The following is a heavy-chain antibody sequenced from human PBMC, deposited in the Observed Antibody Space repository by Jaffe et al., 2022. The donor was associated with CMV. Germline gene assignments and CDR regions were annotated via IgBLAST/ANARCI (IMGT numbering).Heavy chain of an antibody. CDR3: ARDRGDSSGYPLSADY. V-gene: IGHV3-11*06. J-gene: IGHJ4*02. Sequence: QVQLVESGGGLVKPGGSLRLSCAASGFTFSDYYMSWIRQAPGKGLEWVSYISSSSSYTNYADSVKGRFTISRDNAKNSLYLQMNSLRAEDTAVYYCARDRGDSSGYPLSADYWGQGTLVTVSS. CDR1: GFTFSDYY. CDR2: ISSSSSYT. D-gene: IGHD3-22*01.